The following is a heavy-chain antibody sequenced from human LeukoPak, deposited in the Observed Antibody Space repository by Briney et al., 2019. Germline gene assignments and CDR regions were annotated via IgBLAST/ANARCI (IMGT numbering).Heavy chain of an antibody. CDR2: ISSSSSYT. Sequence: GGSLRLSCAASGFTFSSYSMNWVRQAPGKGLEWVSSISSSSSYTYYADSVKGRFTISRDNAKNSLYLQMNSLRAEDTAVYYCATPPYYYGSGKENYWGQGTLVIVSS. J-gene: IGHJ4*02. CDR1: GFTFSSYS. CDR3: ATPPYYYGSGKENY. D-gene: IGHD3-10*01. V-gene: IGHV3-21*01.